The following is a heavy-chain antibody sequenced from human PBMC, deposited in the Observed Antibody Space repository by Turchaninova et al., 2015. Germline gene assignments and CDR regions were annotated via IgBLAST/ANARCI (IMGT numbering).Heavy chain of an antibody. CDR2: IYYRGST. Sequence: QVQLQASGPGLVKPSETLSLTFIVSGVSNSSYYWSWIRQPPGKGREWNGYIYYRGSTNYNPSLKSRVTISVDTSKNQFSLKLSSVTAADAAVYYCAGGSDNSYRFDYWGQGALVTVSS. CDR3: AGGSDNSYRFDY. D-gene: IGHD1-1*01. CDR1: GVSNSSYY. J-gene: IGHJ4*02. V-gene: IGHV4-59*01.